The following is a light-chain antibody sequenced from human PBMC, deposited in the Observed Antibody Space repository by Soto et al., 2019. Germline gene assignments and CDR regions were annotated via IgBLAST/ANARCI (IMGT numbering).Light chain of an antibody. CDR2: DTS. CDR3: QQSGSSPRP. V-gene: IGKV3-20*01. J-gene: IGKJ4*01. Sequence: EIEVAKTTGTVSLPGGERRTLSWRDSHSIDTRRIAWFQQKPGQAPRLLIYDTSSRATGIPDRFSGSGSGTDITLTFSILDPEDFALYYCQQSGSSPRPFGGGTKVDIK. CDR1: HSIDTRR.